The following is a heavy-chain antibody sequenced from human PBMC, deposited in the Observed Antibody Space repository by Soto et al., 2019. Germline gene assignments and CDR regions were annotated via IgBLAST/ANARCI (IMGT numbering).Heavy chain of an antibody. CDR2: ISSSGSTT. CDR1: GFTVSGYY. J-gene: IGHJ3*02. D-gene: IGHD2-15*01. V-gene: IGHV3-11*01. Sequence: QVQLVESGGGLVKPGWSLRLSCAASGFTVSGYYMSWIRQAPGKGLDWVSYISSSGSTTYYADSVKGRFTISRDTAKNSLFLQMNSLRAEDTAVYYCARDRRDCRGGSCYHKSFDIWGQGTVVTVSS. CDR3: ARDRRDCRGGSCYHKSFDI.